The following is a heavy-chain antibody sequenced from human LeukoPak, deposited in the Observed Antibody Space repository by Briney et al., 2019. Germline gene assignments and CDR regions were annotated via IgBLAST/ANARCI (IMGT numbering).Heavy chain of an antibody. CDR2: IKGKTDGGTT. V-gene: IGHV3-15*01. D-gene: IGHD4-17*01. Sequence: GGSLRLSCAASGFSFSSYAMNWVRQAPGKGLEWVGRIKGKTDGGTTDYAAPVKGRFTISRDDSKNTLYLQMNSLKTEDTAVYYCTTGGTVTFDYWGQGTLVTVSS. J-gene: IGHJ4*02. CDR3: TTGGTVTFDY. CDR1: GFSFSSYA.